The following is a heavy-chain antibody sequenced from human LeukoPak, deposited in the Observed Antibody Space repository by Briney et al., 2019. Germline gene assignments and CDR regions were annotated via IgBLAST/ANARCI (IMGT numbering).Heavy chain of an antibody. J-gene: IGHJ6*02. V-gene: IGHV1-69*04. CDR3: ARDQSGHLVVPAAIRGMDV. Sequence: SVKVSCKASGGTFSSYAISWVRQAPGQGLEWMGRIIPILGIANYAQKFQGRVTITADKSTSTAYMELSSLRSEDTAVYYCARDQSGHLVVPAAIRGMDVWGQGTTVTVSS. CDR1: GGTFSSYA. CDR2: IIPILGIA. D-gene: IGHD2-2*02.